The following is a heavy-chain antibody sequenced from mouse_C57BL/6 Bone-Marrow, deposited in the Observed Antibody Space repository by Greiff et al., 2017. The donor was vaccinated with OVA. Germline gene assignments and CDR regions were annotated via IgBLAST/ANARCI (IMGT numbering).Heavy chain of an antibody. V-gene: IGHV1-85*01. CDR1: GYTFTSYD. J-gene: IGHJ2*01. Sequence: VQRVESGPELVKPGASVQLSCKASGYTFTSYDINWVKQRPGQGLEWIGWIYPRAGSTKYNEKFKGKATLTVDTSSRTAYMELHSLTSEDSAVYFCAREAELDSSGYNYFDYWGQGTTLTVSS. CDR2: IYPRAGST. CDR3: AREAELDSSGYNYFDY. D-gene: IGHD3-2*02.